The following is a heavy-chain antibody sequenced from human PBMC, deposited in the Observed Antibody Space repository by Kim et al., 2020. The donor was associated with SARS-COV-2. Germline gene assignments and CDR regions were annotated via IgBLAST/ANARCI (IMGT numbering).Heavy chain of an antibody. V-gene: IGHV3-23*01. Sequence: YADSVQGRFTVSRDITKATLYLQRNSRRAEDSALYYCAKDHPSSGWPAFDSWGQGTLVTVSS. D-gene: IGHD6-19*01. CDR3: AKDHPSSGWPAFDS. J-gene: IGHJ4*02.